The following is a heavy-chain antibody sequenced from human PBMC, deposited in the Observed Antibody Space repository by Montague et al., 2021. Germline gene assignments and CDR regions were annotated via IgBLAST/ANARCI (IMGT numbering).Heavy chain of an antibody. CDR1: GGSISSNSYW. D-gene: IGHD2-15*01. J-gene: IGHJ5*02. V-gene: IGHV4-39*01. Sequence: SETLSLTCTVSGGSISSNSYWWAWIRQPPGKGLEYVGTTFNTGSSYYSPSLKSRVTISVDTSKNQFSLRLSAVTAADTAVYYCARSLYCIGGNCYSGFDPWGQGSLVADSS. CDR2: TFNTGSS. CDR3: ARSLYCIGGNCYSGFDP.